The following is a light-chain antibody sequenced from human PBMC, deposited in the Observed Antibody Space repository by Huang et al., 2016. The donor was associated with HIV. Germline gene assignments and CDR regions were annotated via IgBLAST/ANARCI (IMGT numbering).Light chain of an antibody. CDR1: QSVGSY. Sequence: EVMLTQSPSILSLSLGGTGTISCKASQSVGSYVAWYQQRPGQSPRLLLYDTSNRAAGIPARFSDSGSGADFTLTISCLESGDLGVFYCQQRSTWPLTFGGGTKVA. J-gene: IGKJ4*01. CDR3: QQRSTWPLT. V-gene: IGKV3-11*01. CDR2: DTS.